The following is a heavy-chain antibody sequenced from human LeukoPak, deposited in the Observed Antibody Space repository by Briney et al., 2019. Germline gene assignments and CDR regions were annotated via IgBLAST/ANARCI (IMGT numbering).Heavy chain of an antibody. V-gene: IGHV3-23*01. J-gene: IGHJ4*02. Sequence: GGSLRLSCAASGFTFSSYAMSWVRQAPGKGLEWVSAISGSGGNTYYADSVKGRFTISRDNSKNTLYLQMNSLRAEDTAVYYCAKTGGYSYGTEDYWGQGTLVTVSS. CDR1: GFTFSSYA. D-gene: IGHD5-18*01. CDR2: ISGSGGNT. CDR3: AKTGGYSYGTEDY.